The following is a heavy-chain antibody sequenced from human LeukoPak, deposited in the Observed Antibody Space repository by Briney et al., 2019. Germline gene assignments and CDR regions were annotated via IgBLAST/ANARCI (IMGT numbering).Heavy chain of an antibody. CDR3: LSQYCSGGSCFSH. CDR1: GFSYNGHG. D-gene: IGHD2-15*01. J-gene: IGHJ4*02. Sequence: GGSLRLSCAASGFSYNGHGMNWVRQAPGKGLEWVSYISSSSSNIYSADFVKGRFSISRDNAKNSVYLQMNSLRDEDTAVYYCLSQYCSGGSCFSHWGQGTLVTVSS. V-gene: IGHV3-48*02. CDR2: ISSSSSNI.